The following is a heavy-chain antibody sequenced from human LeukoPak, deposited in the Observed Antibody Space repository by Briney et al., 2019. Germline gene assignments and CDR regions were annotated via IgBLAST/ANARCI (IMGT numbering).Heavy chain of an antibody. D-gene: IGHD3-3*01. J-gene: IGHJ4*02. Sequence: PGGSLRLSCAASGFTFSSYAMSWVRQAPGKGLEWVSSISSSSSYIYYADSVKGRFTISRDNAKNSLYLQMNSLRAEDTAVYYCARDPGGASSIFGVPEEDYWGQGTLVTVSS. CDR3: ARDPGGASSIFGVPEEDY. CDR2: ISSSSSYI. V-gene: IGHV3-21*01. CDR1: GFTFSSYA.